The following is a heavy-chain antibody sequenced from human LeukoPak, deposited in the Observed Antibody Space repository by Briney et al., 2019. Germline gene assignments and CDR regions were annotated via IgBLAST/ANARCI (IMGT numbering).Heavy chain of an antibody. CDR1: GGTFSSYA. D-gene: IGHD6-6*01. V-gene: IGHV1-69*05. Sequence: ASVKVSCKASGGTFSSYAISWVRQAPGQGLEWMGGIIPIFGTANYAQKFQGRVTITTDESTSTAYMELSSLRSEDTAVYYCARRQGGYSSSRFDYWGQGTLVTVSS. CDR3: ARRQGGYSSSRFDY. J-gene: IGHJ4*02. CDR2: IIPIFGTA.